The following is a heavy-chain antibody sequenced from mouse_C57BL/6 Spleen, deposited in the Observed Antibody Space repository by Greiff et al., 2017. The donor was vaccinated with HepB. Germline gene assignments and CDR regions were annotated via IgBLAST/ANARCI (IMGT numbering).Heavy chain of an antibody. J-gene: IGHJ2*01. CDR2: IYPGDGDT. V-gene: IGHV1-82*01. Sequence: QVQLKESGPELVKPGASVKISCKASGYAFSSSWMNWVKQRPGKGLEWIGRIYPGDGDTNYNGKFKGKATLTADKSSSTAYMQLSSLTSEDSAVYFCASYGSQYYFDYWGQGTTLTVSS. CDR1: GYAFSSSW. D-gene: IGHD1-1*01. CDR3: ASYGSQYYFDY.